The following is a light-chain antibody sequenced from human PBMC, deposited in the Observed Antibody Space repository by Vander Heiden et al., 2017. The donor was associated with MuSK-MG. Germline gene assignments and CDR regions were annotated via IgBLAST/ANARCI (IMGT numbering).Light chain of an antibody. J-gene: IGKJ1*01. V-gene: IGKV3-15*01. CDR2: GAA. CDR1: QSVSSN. Sequence: EIVMTQSPATLSVSPGERATLSCRASQSVSSNLAWYQQKPGQAPRRLIYGAATRATGIPARLSGSGSGTEFTLTISRLQSEEFAVYYCQQYNNWPPWTFGQGTKVEIK. CDR3: QQYNNWPPWT.